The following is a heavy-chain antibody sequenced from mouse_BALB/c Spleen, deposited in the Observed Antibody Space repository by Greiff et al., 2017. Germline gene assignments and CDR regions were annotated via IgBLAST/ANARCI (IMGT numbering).Heavy chain of an antibody. CDR1: GFSLTSYG. J-gene: IGHJ4*01. Sequence: VQVVESGPGLVQPSQSLSITCTVSGFSLTSYGVHWVRQSPGKGLEWLGVIWSGGSTDYNAAFISRLSISKDNSKSQVFFKMNSLQANDTAIYYCARKESRRGDYYAMDYWGQGTSVTVSS. V-gene: IGHV2-2*02. CDR2: IWSGGST. CDR3: ARKESRRGDYYAMDY. D-gene: IGHD1-3*01.